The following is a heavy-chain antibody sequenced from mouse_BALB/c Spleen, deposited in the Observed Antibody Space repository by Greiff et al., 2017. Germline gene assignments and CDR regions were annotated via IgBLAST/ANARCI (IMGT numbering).Heavy chain of an antibody. D-gene: IGHD1-1*01. Sequence: DVQLQESGPELVKPGASVKISCKASGYTFTDYNMHWVKQSHGKSLEWIGYIYPYNGGTGYNQKFKSKATLTVDNSSSTAYMELRSLTSEDSAVYYCARDYEAGLAYWGQGTLVTVSA. CDR2: IYPYNGGT. V-gene: IGHV1S29*02. CDR3: ARDYEAGLAY. CDR1: GYTFTDYN. J-gene: IGHJ3*01.